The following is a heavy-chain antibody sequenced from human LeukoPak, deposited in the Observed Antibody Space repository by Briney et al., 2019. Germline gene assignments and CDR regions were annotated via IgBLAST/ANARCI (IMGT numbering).Heavy chain of an antibody. CDR3: VRGAAEVAGILTY. J-gene: IGHJ4*02. D-gene: IGHD6-19*01. V-gene: IGHV4-59*01. Sequence: SETLSLTCTVSGGSISSYYWSWIRQPPGKGLEWIGYIYYSGSTNYNSPLKSRVSMSVDTSKNQFSLKLSSVTAADTAVYYCVRGAAEVAGILTYWGQGTLVTVSS. CDR2: IYYSGST. CDR1: GGSISSYY.